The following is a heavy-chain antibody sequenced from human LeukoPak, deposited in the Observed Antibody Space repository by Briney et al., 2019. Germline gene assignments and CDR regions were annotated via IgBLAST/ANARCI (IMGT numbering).Heavy chain of an antibody. Sequence: SETLSLTCTVSGGSIRSSSYYWGWRRQPPGKGLEWFGSIYYSGSTYYNASLKSRGTISVDTSKNQFSLKLNSVTAADMAVYFCARQVVAVAGTGYFDYWGQGTLVTVSS. CDR2: IYYSGST. V-gene: IGHV4-39*01. CDR1: GGSIRSSSYY. J-gene: IGHJ4*02. CDR3: ARQVVAVAGTGYFDY. D-gene: IGHD6-19*01.